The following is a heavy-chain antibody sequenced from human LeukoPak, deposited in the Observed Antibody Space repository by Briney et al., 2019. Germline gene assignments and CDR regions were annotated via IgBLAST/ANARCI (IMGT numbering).Heavy chain of an antibody. J-gene: IGHJ4*02. CDR2: IWYDGSKK. CDR1: GFTFSSNG. Sequence: GGSLRLSCAASGFTFSSNGMLWARQAPGKELEWVAVIWYDGSKKYYADSAKGRFTISRDNSKNTLYLQMNSLRAEDTAVYYCARLLGSYFDYWGQGTLVTVSS. CDR3: ARLLGSYFDY. D-gene: IGHD7-27*01. V-gene: IGHV3-33*01.